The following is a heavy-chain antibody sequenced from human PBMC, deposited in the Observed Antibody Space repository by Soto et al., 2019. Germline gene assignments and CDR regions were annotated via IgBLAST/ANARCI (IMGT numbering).Heavy chain of an antibody. CDR3: ARGGYCSGGSCYGPNYYYGMDV. J-gene: IGHJ6*02. V-gene: IGHV1-8*01. CDR1: GYTFTSYD. D-gene: IGHD2-15*01. Sequence: GASVKVSCKASGYTFTSYDINWVRQATGQGLEWMGWMNPNSGNTGYAQKFQGRVTMTRNTSISTAYMELSSLRSEDTAVYYCARGGYCSGGSCYGPNYYYGMDVWGQGTTVTVSS. CDR2: MNPNSGNT.